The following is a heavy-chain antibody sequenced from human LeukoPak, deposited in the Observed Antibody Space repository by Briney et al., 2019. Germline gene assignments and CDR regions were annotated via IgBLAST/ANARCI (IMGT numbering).Heavy chain of an antibody. CDR3: AREAGQGHFDP. CDR1: GGSISSGGYY. CDR2: IYSSGSS. Sequence: SETLSLTCTVSGGSISSGGYYWSWIRQHPGKGLEWIGYIYSSGSSYYNPSLKSRLVISADTSKNRFFLNMTSVTAADTAVYYCAREAGQGHFDPWGQGTLVIVSS. J-gene: IGHJ5*02. V-gene: IGHV4-31*03.